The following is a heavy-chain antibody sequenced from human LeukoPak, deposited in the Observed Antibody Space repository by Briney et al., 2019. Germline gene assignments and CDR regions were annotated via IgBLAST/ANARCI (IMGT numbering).Heavy chain of an antibody. V-gene: IGHV4-39*07. J-gene: IGHJ6*03. CDR2: IYYSGST. CDR3: ARIRKPAAVGIAAAGTYYYMDV. CDR1: GGSISSSSYY. D-gene: IGHD6-13*01. Sequence: PSETLSLTCTVSGGSISSSSYYWGWIRQPPGKGLEWIGSIYYSGSTYYNPSLKSRVTISVDTSKNRFSLKLSSVTAADTAVYYCARIRKPAAVGIAAAGTYYYMDVWGKGTTVTVS.